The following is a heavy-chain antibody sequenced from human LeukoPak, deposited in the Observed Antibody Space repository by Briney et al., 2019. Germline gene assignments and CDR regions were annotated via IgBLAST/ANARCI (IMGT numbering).Heavy chain of an antibody. CDR2: IYPGDSDT. CDR1: GYSFTSYW. Sequence: GESLKISCKGSGYSFTSYWIGWVRQMPGKGLEWMGIIYPGDSDTRYSPSFQGQVTISADKPISTAYLQWSSLKASDTAMYYCARRYYYDSSGYAIFDYWGQGTLVTVSS. V-gene: IGHV5-51*01. J-gene: IGHJ4*02. D-gene: IGHD3-22*01. CDR3: ARRYYYDSSGYAIFDY.